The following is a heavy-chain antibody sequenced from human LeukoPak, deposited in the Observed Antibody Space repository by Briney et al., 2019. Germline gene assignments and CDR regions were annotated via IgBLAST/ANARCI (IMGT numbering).Heavy chain of an antibody. CDR2: IYYSGTT. CDR1: GYSISSGYY. CDR3: ARHDGLRTYSGSQFDY. D-gene: IGHD1-26*01. J-gene: IGHJ4*02. V-gene: IGHV4-38-2*02. Sequence: PSETLSLTCTVSGYSISSGYYWGWIRQPPGKGLEWIGSIYYSGTTYYNPSLKSRVTISVDASKNQFSLKLSSVTAADTAVYYFARHDGLRTYSGSQFDYWGQGTLVTVSS.